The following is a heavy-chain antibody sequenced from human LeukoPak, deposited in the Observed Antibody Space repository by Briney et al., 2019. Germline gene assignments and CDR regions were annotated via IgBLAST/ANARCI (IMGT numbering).Heavy chain of an antibody. CDR1: GFTFSSYA. CDR2: ISYDGSNK. D-gene: IGHD3-3*01. J-gene: IGHJ3*02. CDR3: TTDPYDFWSGYYDGEDDAFDI. Sequence: GGSLRLSCAASGFTFSSYAMHWVRQAPGKGLEWVAVISYDGSNKYYADSVKGRFTISRDNSKNTLYLQMNSLKTEDTAVYYCTTDPYDFWSGYYDGEDDAFDIWGQGTMVTVSS. V-gene: IGHV3-30-3*01.